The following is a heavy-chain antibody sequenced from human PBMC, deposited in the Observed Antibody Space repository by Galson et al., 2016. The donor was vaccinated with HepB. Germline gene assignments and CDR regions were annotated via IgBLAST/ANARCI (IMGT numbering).Heavy chain of an antibody. CDR1: GFTFSTYS. V-gene: IGHV3-48*01. CDR2: ISSSNTI. Sequence: CAASGFTFSTYSMHWVRQAPGKGLEWVSYISSSNTIYYADSVKGRFTISRDNAKSSLYLQMKSLRAEDTAVYYCTRDQRIRILTGYYHRNAFDLWGQGTMVTVSS. D-gene: IGHD3-9*01. CDR3: TRDQRIRILTGYYHRNAFDL. J-gene: IGHJ3*01.